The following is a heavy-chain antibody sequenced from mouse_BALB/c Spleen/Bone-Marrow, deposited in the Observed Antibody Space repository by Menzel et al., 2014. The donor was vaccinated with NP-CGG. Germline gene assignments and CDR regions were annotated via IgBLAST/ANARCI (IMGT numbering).Heavy chain of an antibody. V-gene: IGHV1-4*01. Sequence: VQLVESGAELARPRASVKMSCKASGYTFTSYTIHWVKQRPGQGLEWIGYINPSSGYTNYNQKFKDKATLTADTSSSTTYMQLSSLTSEDSAVYYCARGGLRLPYAMDYWGQGTSVTVSS. D-gene: IGHD1-2*01. CDR2: INPSSGYT. CDR1: GYTFTSYT. J-gene: IGHJ4*01. CDR3: ARGGLRLPYAMDY.